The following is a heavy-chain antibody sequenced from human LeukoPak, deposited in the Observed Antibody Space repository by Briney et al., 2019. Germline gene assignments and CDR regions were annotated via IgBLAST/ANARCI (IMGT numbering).Heavy chain of an antibody. CDR1: VGSISSHY. D-gene: IGHD2-8*02. Sequence: PSETLSLTCTVSVGSISSHYWNWIRQPPGKGLEWIGYVFYTGYTNYNPSLKSRVTTSLDTSKKQFSLRLSSVTAADTAVYYCATLGASGPDYWGQGTLVTVSS. V-gene: IGHV4-59*08. CDR2: VFYTGYT. J-gene: IGHJ4*02. CDR3: ATLGASGPDY.